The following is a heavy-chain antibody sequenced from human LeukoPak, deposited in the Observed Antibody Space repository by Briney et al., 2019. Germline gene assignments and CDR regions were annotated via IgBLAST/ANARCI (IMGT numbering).Heavy chain of an antibody. D-gene: IGHD3-9*01. CDR2: ISGSGANT. CDR3: AKGPPFVWFI. Sequence: GGSLRLSCAASGFTFSSYAMSWVRQAPGKGLEWVSAISGSGANTYYADSVKGRYTISRDNSKNTLYLQMNSLRAEDSAVYYCAKGPPFVWFIWGQGTLVTVSS. V-gene: IGHV3-23*01. CDR1: GFTFSSYA. J-gene: IGHJ4*02.